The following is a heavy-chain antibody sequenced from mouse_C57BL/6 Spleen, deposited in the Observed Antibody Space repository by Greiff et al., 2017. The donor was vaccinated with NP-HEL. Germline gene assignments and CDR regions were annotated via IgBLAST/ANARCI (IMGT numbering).Heavy chain of an antibody. V-gene: IGHV1-47*01. CDR3: ARGGTYGSSPHFDY. CDR1: GYTFTTYP. CDR2: FHPYNDDT. J-gene: IGHJ2*01. D-gene: IGHD1-1*01. Sequence: QVQLQQSGAELVKPGASVKMSCKASGYTFTTYPIEWMKQNHGKSLEWIGNFHPYNDDTKYNEKFKGKATLTVEKSSSTVYLELSRLTSDDSAVDDCARGGTYGSSPHFDYWGQGTTLTVSS.